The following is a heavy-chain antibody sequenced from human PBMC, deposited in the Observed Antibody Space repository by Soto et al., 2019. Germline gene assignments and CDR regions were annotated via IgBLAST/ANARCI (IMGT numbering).Heavy chain of an antibody. D-gene: IGHD6-19*01. CDR3: AREFIEVAVFES. Sequence: QVQLVQSGAEVKKPGSSVKLSCKASGDNFGSYSLSWMRQAPGQGLEWMGRITPILGEANSAQKFQDRVTITADRFTNIAYMEMSSLRYEDTAVYYCAREFIEVAVFESWGQGTLVTVSS. CDR1: GDNFGSYS. CDR2: ITPILGEA. J-gene: IGHJ4*02. V-gene: IGHV1-69*08.